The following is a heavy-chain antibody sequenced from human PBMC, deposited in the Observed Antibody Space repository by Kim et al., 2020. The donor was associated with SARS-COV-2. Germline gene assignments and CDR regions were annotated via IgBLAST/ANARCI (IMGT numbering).Heavy chain of an antibody. CDR1: GFTFSSYA. CDR3: ARVFWFGELFDAFDT. D-gene: IGHD3-10*01. V-gene: IGHV3-30-3*01. CDR2: ISFDGNNK. Sequence: GGSLRLSCAASGFTFSSYAMHWVRQAPGKGLEWVAVISFDGNNKYHADSVKGRFTISRDSSKNTLFLQMNSLRAEDTAVYYCARVFWFGELFDAFDTWGQGTMVTVSS. J-gene: IGHJ3*02.